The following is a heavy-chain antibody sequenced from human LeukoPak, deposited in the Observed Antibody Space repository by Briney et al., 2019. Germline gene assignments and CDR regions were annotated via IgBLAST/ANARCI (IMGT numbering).Heavy chain of an antibody. V-gene: IGHV1-8*01. D-gene: IGHD3-10*01. CDR1: GYTFTSYD. J-gene: IGHJ6*02. CDR2: MNPNSGST. CDR3: ARVRYYYYGMDV. Sequence: ASVKVSCKASGYTFTSYDINWVRQATGQGLEWMGWMNPNSGSTGYAQKFQGRVTMTRNTSISTAYMELSSLRSEDTAVYYCARVRYYYYGMDVWGQGTTVTVSS.